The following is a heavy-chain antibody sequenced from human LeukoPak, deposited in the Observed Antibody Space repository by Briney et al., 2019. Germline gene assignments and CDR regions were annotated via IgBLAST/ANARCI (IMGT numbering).Heavy chain of an antibody. CDR3: ARGRDYYGGNLNFDY. CDR1: GGSFSGYY. D-gene: IGHD4-23*01. CDR2: INHSGST. V-gene: IGHV4-34*01. Sequence: SGTLSLTCAVYGGSFSGYYWSWIRQPPGKGLEWIGEINHSGSTNYNPSLKSRVTISVDTSKDQFSLKLSSVTAADTAVYYCARGRDYYGGNLNFDYWGQGTLVTVSS. J-gene: IGHJ4*02.